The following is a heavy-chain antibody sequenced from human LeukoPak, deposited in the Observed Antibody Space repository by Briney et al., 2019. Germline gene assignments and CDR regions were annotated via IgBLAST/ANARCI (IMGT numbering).Heavy chain of an antibody. D-gene: IGHD2-2*01. J-gene: IGHJ4*02. CDR3: ARSSSRSTSWESDFDY. CDR1: GGTFSSYA. CDR2: IIPIFGTA. V-gene: IGHV1-69*13. Sequence: SVKVSCKASGGTFSSYAISWVRQAPGQGLEWMGGIIPIFGTANYAQKFQGRVTITADESTSTAHMELSSLRSEDTAVYYCARSSSRSTSWESDFDYWGQGTLVTVSS.